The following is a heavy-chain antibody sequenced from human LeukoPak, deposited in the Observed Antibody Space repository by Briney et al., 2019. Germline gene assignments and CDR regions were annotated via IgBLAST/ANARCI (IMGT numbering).Heavy chain of an antibody. Sequence: PSETLALTCTVSDDSITMYYWTWIRQPPGKGLEWIGYVDHTGSTKFNPSLDGRVSISRDTSNNFFSLRLRSVTAADTAVYFCARGRVSSSTWYSTYYYFFYMDFWGKGTTVTVSS. V-gene: IGHV4-59*01. CDR1: DDSITMYY. D-gene: IGHD4-11*01. CDR3: ARGRVSSSTWYSTYYYFFYMDF. J-gene: IGHJ6*03. CDR2: VDHTGST.